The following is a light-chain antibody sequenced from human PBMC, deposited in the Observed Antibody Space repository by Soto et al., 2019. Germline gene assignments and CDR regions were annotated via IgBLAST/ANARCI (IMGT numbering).Light chain of an antibody. CDR1: QDIDYS. J-gene: IGKJ4*01. Sequence: DLQMTQSPSSLSASVGDRVTITCRASQDIDYSLAWYQQKPGKVPYLLIYAASTVVSGVPSRFSGSRSGTEFTLTISSLQPEDVATYYCQTYTGAPLTFGGGTKVEI. CDR3: QTYTGAPLT. CDR2: AAS. V-gene: IGKV1-27*01.